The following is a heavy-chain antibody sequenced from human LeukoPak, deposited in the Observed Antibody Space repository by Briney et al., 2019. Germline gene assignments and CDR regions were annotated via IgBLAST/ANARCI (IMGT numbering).Heavy chain of an antibody. CDR1: GFSFTTYA. J-gene: IGHJ6*04. CDR3: ARGDSSGWIYYYGMDV. V-gene: IGHV3-30*01. Sequence: GKSLRLSCAASGFSFTTYAIHWVRQPPGKGLEWVAGISFDGTKNYYADSVKGRFTISRDNSRDTLYLQMTSVRPDDTAVYYRARGDSSGWIYYYGMDVWGKGTTVTVSS. CDR2: ISFDGTKN. D-gene: IGHD6-19*01.